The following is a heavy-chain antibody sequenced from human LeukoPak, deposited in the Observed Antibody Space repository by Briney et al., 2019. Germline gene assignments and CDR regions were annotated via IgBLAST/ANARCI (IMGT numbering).Heavy chain of an antibody. Sequence: SETLSLTCIVSGGSISSGGHYWSWIRQHPGKGLEWIGYINYSGSTYYNPSLKSRVTISVDTSQNQFSLKLSSVTAADTAVYYCARGEYYYDSSGYYYGVPCFDYWGQGTLVTVSS. CDR2: INYSGST. CDR3: ARGEYYYDSSGYYYGVPCFDY. D-gene: IGHD3-22*01. V-gene: IGHV4-31*03. J-gene: IGHJ4*02. CDR1: GGSISSGGHY.